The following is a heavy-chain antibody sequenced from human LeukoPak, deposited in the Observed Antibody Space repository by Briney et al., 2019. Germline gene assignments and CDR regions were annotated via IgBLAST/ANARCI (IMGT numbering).Heavy chain of an antibody. CDR1: GGSISSYY. CDR2: IYYSGST. J-gene: IGHJ6*03. V-gene: IGHV4-59*08. CDR3: ARQYLGAGWSNYYYYYMDV. Sequence: SDTLSLTCTVSGGSISSYYWSWIRQPPGKGLEWIGYIYYSGSTNYNPSLKSRVTISVDTSKNQFSLKLSSVTAADTAVYYCARQYLGAGWSNYYYYYMDVWGKGTTVTVSS. D-gene: IGHD2-15*01.